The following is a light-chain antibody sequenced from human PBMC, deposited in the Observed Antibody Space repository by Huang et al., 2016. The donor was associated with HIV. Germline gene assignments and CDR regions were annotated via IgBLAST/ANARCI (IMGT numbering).Light chain of an antibody. CDR2: AAS. CDR1: QSISNY. V-gene: IGKV1-39*01. Sequence: DIQMTQSPSSLSAFVGDRVTITCRASQSISNYLNWYQQKPGTAPKLLIYAASALQRGVPPRFSGSGSGTDFTLTITSLQPEDFATYHCQQSDSTPWTFGQGTKVEIK. CDR3: QQSDSTPWT. J-gene: IGKJ1*01.